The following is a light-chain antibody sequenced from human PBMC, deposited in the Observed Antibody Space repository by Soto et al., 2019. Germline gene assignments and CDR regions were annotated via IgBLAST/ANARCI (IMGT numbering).Light chain of an antibody. J-gene: IGKJ1*01. CDR2: DAS. CDR3: QQYNSYSRT. V-gene: IGKV1-5*01. Sequence: DIQMTHSPSTLSASVGDRVTITCRASQSISSWLSWYQQKPGKAPKLLISDASSLKSGVPSRFSGSGSATEFTLTISSLQPDDFATYYCQQYNSYSRTFGQGTKVEIK. CDR1: QSISSW.